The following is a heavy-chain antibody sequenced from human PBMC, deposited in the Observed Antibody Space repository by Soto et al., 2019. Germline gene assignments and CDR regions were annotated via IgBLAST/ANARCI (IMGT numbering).Heavy chain of an antibody. CDR3: AREVNNYYGMDV. CDR2: ISYSVST. V-gene: IGHV4-30-4*01. J-gene: IGHJ6*02. CDR1: GASIRSDDYY. Sequence: QVQLQESGPGLVKPSQTLSLTCSISGASIRSDDYYWSWFRQPPGKGLEWIGYISYSVSTYYNPSLKSRITISVDTSKTQFSLILSSVTAADTAVFDCAREVNNYYGMDVWGQGTTVTGSS.